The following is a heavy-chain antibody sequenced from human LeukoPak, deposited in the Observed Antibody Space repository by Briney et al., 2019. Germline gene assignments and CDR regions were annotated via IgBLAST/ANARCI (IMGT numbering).Heavy chain of an antibody. J-gene: IGHJ4*02. CDR2: IKSDGSNS. D-gene: IGHD3-10*01. CDR1: GFTFSTYW. Sequence: GGSLRLSCAASGFTFSTYWMHWVRQAPGTGLVWVSRIKSDGSNSNYAECVKGRFTISRENAKNTLYLQMNSLRAEDTAVYHCVRVGGRSSIGGDCWGQGTLVTVSS. CDR3: VRVGGRSSIGGDC. V-gene: IGHV3-74*01.